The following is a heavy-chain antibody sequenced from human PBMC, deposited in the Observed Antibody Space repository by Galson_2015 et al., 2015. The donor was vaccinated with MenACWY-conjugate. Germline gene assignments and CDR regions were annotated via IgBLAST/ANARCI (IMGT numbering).Heavy chain of an antibody. J-gene: IGHJ4*02. V-gene: IGHV1-2*06. CDR1: GHSFNAYY. CDR3: ARGPLRAAGDAFDS. CDR2: INPNSGGG. Sequence: SVKVSCKVSGHSFNAYYMHWVRQAPGQGLEWMGRINPNSGGGNFAQKFQGRVTMNRDTSLTTVYMEVTSLRSDDTAVYFCARGPLRAAGDAFDSWGQRSLVIVSS. D-gene: IGHD6-13*01.